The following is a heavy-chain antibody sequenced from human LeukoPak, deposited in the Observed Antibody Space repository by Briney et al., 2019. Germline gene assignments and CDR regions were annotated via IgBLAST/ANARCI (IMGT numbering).Heavy chain of an antibody. V-gene: IGHV1-2*02. CDR2: ISPNSGGI. D-gene: IGHD2-15*01. J-gene: IGHJ5*01. CDR1: GYTFTGNY. Sequence: ASVKVSCKASGYTFTGNYMHWVRQAPGQGLEWMGWISPNSGGINYVQKFQGRVTMTRDTSISTAYMELSRLTSDDTAVYYCARAGYCSGGSCSDWFDSWGQGTLVIVSS. CDR3: ARAGYCSGGSCSDWFDS.